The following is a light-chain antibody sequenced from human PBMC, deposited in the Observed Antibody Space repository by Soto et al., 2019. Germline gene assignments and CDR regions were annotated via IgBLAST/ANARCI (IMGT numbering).Light chain of an antibody. V-gene: IGLV2-11*01. CDR1: GSDVGGYNS. J-gene: IGLJ1*01. CDR2: DVT. Sequence: QSALTQPRSVSGSPGQSVTISCTGTGSDVGGYNSVSWYQLHPGKAPKFMIYDVTKRPSGVPDRFSGSKSGNTASLTISGLQAEDEADYYCSSYTSSSPLVFGTGTKLTVL. CDR3: SSYTSSSPLV.